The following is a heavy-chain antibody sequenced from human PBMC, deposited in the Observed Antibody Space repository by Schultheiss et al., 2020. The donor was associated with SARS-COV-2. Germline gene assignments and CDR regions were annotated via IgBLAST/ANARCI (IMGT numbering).Heavy chain of an antibody. J-gene: IGHJ4*02. Sequence: GGSLRLSCAASGFTFSSYWMSWVRQDPGKGLEWVSSISSSSSYIYYADSVKGRFTISRDNAKNSLYLQMNSLRAEDTAVYYCARDPSFGGTFRFFDYWGQGTLVTVSS. CDR2: ISSSSSYI. D-gene: IGHD1-1*01. CDR1: GFTFSSYW. CDR3: ARDPSFGGTFRFFDY. V-gene: IGHV3-21*01.